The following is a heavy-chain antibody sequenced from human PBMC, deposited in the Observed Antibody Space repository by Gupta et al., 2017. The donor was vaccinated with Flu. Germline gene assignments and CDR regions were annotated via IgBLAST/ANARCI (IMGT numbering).Heavy chain of an antibody. V-gene: IGHV3-21*01. D-gene: IGHD1-1*01. CDR1: GFTFSSYS. CDR3: ASLGPIDWNDDQLYYFDY. CDR2: ISSSSSYI. Sequence: EVQLVESGGGLVKPGGSLRLSCAASGFTFSSYSLNWVRQAPGKGLEWVSSISSSSSYIYYADSVKGRVTISRDNAKNSLYRQMNSLRAEETAVYYCASLGPIDWNDDQLYYFDYGGQGTLVTVSS. J-gene: IGHJ4*02.